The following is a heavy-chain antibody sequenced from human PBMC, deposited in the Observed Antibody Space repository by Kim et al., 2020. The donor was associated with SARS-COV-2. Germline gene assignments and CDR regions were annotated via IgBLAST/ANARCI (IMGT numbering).Heavy chain of an antibody. Sequence: SQTLSLTCAISGDSVSSNSAAWNWIRQSPSRGLEWLGRTYYRSKWYNDYAVSVKSRITINPDTSKNQFSLQLNSVTPEDTAVYYCARGRHPDDFWSGYYDLDYWGQRTLVTVSS. CDR1: GDSVSSNSAA. CDR2: TYYRSKWYN. D-gene: IGHD3-3*01. V-gene: IGHV6-1*01. CDR3: ARGRHPDDFWSGYYDLDY. J-gene: IGHJ4*02.